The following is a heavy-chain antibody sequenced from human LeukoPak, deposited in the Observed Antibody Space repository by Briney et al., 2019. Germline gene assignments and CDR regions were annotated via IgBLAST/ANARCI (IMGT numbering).Heavy chain of an antibody. CDR1: EFTFNSYW. CDR2: INEDGSEK. CDR3: ARWAPYGLGNPYYDYGVDV. Sequence: GGSLRLSCAASEFTFNSYWMTWVRQAPGKGLEWVANINEDGSEKYYVDSVKGRFTISRDNVKKSLFLQMNSLRAEDTAVYYCARWAPYGLGNPYYDYGVDVWGQGTTVTVSS. V-gene: IGHV3-7*01. D-gene: IGHD3-10*01. J-gene: IGHJ6*02.